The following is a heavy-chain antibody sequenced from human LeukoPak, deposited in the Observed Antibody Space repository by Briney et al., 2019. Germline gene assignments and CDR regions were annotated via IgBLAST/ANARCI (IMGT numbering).Heavy chain of an antibody. J-gene: IGHJ4*02. V-gene: IGHV1-3*01. CDR3: ASSQDGYNPYFDY. CDR2: INAGNGNT. Sequence: ASVKVSCKASGYTFTSYAMHWVRQAPGQRLEWMGWINAGNGNTKYSQKFQGRVTMTRDTSTSTVYMELSSLRSEDTAIYYCASSQDGYNPYFDYWGQGTLVTVSS. D-gene: IGHD5-24*01. CDR1: GYTFTSYA.